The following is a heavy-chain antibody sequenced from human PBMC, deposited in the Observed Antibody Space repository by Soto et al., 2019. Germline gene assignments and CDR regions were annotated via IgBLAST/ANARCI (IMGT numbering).Heavy chain of an antibody. J-gene: IGHJ6*02. CDR3: ARKSYDDFWSGFNYYYGMDV. V-gene: IGHV1-69*13. D-gene: IGHD3-3*01. CDR1: GGTYSSYA. Sequence: SVKVSCKASGGTYSSYAISWVRQAPGQGLEWMGGIIPIFGTANYAQKFQGRVTITADESTSTAYMELSSLRSEDTAVYYCARKSYDDFWSGFNYYYGMDVWGQGTTVTVSS. CDR2: IIPIFGTA.